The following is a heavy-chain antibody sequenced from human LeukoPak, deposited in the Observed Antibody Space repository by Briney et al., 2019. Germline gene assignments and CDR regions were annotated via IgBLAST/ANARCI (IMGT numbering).Heavy chain of an antibody. CDR2: ISSSSSYI. D-gene: IGHD6-13*01. Sequence: GGSLRLSCAASGFTFSSYSMNWVRQAPGKGLEWVSSISSSSSYIYYADSVKGRFTISRDNAKNSLYLQMNSLSAEDTAVYYCSSIGSSWYEDYCGQGTLVTVSS. J-gene: IGHJ4*02. CDR3: SSIGSSWYEDY. CDR1: GFTFSSYS. V-gene: IGHV3-21*01.